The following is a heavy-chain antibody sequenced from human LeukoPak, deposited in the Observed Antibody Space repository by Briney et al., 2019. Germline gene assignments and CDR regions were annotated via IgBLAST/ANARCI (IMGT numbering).Heavy chain of an antibody. CDR1: GGSISSGGYS. CDR3: ARRGYSYNDAFDI. J-gene: IGHJ3*02. V-gene: IGHV4-30-2*01. CDR2: IYHSGST. Sequence: SQTLSLTCAVSGGSISSGGYSWRWIRQPPGKGLEWIGYIYHSGSTYYNPSLKSRVTISVDRSKNQFSLKLSSVTAADTAVYYCARRGYSYNDAFDIWGQGTMVTVSS. D-gene: IGHD5-18*01.